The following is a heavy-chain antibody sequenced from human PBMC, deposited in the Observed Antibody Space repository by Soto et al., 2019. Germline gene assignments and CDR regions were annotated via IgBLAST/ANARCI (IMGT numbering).Heavy chain of an antibody. J-gene: IGHJ6*02. CDR2: IYYSGST. V-gene: IGHV4-59*01. Sequence: TSETLSLTCTVSGGSISSYYWSWIRQPPGKGLEWIGYIYYSGSTNYNPSLKSRVTISVDTSKNQFSLKLSSVTAADTAVYYCARVGYYESYGMDVWGQGTTVTVSS. CDR3: ARVGYYESYGMDV. CDR1: GGSISSYY. D-gene: IGHD3-22*01.